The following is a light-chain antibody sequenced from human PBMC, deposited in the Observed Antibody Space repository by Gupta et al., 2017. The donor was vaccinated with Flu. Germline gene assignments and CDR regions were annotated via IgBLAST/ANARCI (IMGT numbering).Light chain of an antibody. V-gene: IGKV3-15*01. CDR3: QQDNNWRT. CDR2: GSA. CDR1: QSVSSD. Sequence: SPATLSVFPGEIATRSGRAMQSVSSDLAWYQQKPGQAPRLLIYGSATRATGIPARFSGSGAGTEFTLTISRLQSEDFAVYYCQQDNNWRTFGQGTKVEIK. J-gene: IGKJ1*01.